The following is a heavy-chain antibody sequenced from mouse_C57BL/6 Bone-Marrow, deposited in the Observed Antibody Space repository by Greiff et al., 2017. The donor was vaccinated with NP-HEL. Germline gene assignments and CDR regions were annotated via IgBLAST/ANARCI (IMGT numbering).Heavy chain of an antibody. D-gene: IGHD1-1*01. CDR1: GFNITDYY. V-gene: IGHV14-2*01. CDR2: IDPEDGET. CDR3: ASLLLVDY. Sequence: VQLQQSGAELVKPGASVKLSCTASGFNITDYYMHWVKQRTEQGLEWIGRIDPEDGETKYAPKFQGKATLTADTSSNTAYLQLSSLTSEDTAVYYCASLLLVDYWGQGTTLTVSS. J-gene: IGHJ2*01.